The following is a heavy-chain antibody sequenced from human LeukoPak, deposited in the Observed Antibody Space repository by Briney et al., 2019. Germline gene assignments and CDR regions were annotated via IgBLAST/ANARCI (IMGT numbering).Heavy chain of an antibody. J-gene: IGHJ3*02. V-gene: IGHV3-30*02. CDR3: ARGNDYGDYVGAFDI. CDR2: IRYDGSNK. Sequence: GGSLRLSCAASGFTFSSYGMHWVRQAPGKGLEWVAFIRYDGSNKYYADSVKGRFTISRDNSKNTLYLQMNSLRAEDTAMYYCARGNDYGDYVGAFDIWGQGTMVTVSS. D-gene: IGHD4-17*01. CDR1: GFTFSSYG.